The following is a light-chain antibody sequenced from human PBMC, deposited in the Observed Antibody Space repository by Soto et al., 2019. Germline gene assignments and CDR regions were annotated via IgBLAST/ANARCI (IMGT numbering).Light chain of an antibody. CDR2: AAS. CDR1: QSISSY. V-gene: IGKV1-39*01. Sequence: DIHMTQSPSSLSASVGDRVTITCRASQSISSYLNWYLQKPGKAPKLLIYAASSLQSWVPSRFSGSGSGTDFTLTISSLQPEDFATYYCQQSYSTLAFGGGTKVDIK. J-gene: IGKJ4*01. CDR3: QQSYSTLA.